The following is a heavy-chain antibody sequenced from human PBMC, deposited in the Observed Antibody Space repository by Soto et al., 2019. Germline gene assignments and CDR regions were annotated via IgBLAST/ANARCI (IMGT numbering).Heavy chain of an antibody. CDR1: GFTFSTYS. CDR3: ARGGRSTDNGMHV. CDR2: ISSRSYTI. D-gene: IGHD3-16*01. Sequence: EVKLVESGGDLVQPGGSLRLSCAASGFTFSTYSMNWVRQAPGKGLEWVSYISSRSYTIYYVDSVKGRFNITRDNAKNSLYLQRTSLRDDDTAVYYCARGGRSTDNGMHVWSLGTTITVSS. V-gene: IGHV3-48*02. J-gene: IGHJ6*02.